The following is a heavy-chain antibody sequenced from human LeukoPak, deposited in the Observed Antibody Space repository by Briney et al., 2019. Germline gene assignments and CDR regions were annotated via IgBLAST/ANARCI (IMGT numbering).Heavy chain of an antibody. CDR1: GFTFSSYA. CDR2: TTASGGNA. Sequence: GGSLRLSCAASGFTFSSYAMGWVRQAPGKGLEWVSATTASGGNAYYADSVKGRFTISRDNSKNTLYLQVNSLRAEDTAVYYCAKGNGYSYGRYYFDYWGQGTLVTVSS. CDR3: AKGNGYSYGRYYFDY. J-gene: IGHJ4*02. V-gene: IGHV3-23*01. D-gene: IGHD5-18*01.